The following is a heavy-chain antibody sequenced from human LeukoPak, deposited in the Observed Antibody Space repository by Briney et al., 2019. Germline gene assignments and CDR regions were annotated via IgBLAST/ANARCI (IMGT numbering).Heavy chain of an antibody. CDR1: GGSINSNSYY. Sequence: PSETLSLTCTVSGGSINSNSYYWGWIRQPPGKGLEWIGEINHSGSTNYNPSLKSRVTISVDTSKNQFSLKLSSVTAADTAVYYCARVNIVVVVAATRWFDPWGQGTLVTVSS. V-gene: IGHV4-39*07. J-gene: IGHJ5*02. CDR2: INHSGST. CDR3: ARVNIVVVVAATRWFDP. D-gene: IGHD2-15*01.